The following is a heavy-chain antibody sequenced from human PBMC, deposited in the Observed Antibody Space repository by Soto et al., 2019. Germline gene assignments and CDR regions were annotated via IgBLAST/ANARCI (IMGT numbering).Heavy chain of an antibody. D-gene: IGHD6-13*01. Sequence: XTLSLACTVSGGSLGSSSYDWGWIRQSQGKGVEWIWNIYYSGNTFYNPSLKIRVTISVDTSKNQFYLHLSSVTAADTAIFYCASIAAPGTTHFDFWGQGTLVTVSS. J-gene: IGHJ4*02. CDR1: GGSLGSSSYD. CDR3: ASIAAPGTTHFDF. V-gene: IGHV4-39*01. CDR2: IYYSGNT.